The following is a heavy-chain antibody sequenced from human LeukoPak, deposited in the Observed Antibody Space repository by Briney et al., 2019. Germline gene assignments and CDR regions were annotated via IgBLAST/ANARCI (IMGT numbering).Heavy chain of an antibody. CDR3: ARPGIAAAGGGFVY. CDR2: IIPIFGTA. Sequence: ASVKVSCKASGGTFSSYAISWVRQALGQGLEWMGGIIPIFGTANYAQKFQGRVTITADESTSTAYMELSSLRSEDTAVYYCARPGIAAAGGGFVYWGQGTLVTVSS. V-gene: IGHV1-69*13. D-gene: IGHD6-13*01. CDR1: GGTFSSYA. J-gene: IGHJ4*02.